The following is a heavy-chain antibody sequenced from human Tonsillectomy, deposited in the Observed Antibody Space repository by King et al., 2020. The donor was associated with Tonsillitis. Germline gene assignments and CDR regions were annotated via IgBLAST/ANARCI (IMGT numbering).Heavy chain of an antibody. V-gene: IGHV4-59*08. CDR3: ARTSYDSSGYYPDY. CDR2: IYYSGST. Sequence: VQLQESGPGLVKPSETLSLTCTVSGGSISSYYWSCIRQPPGKGLEWIGYIYYSGSTNYNPSLKSPVTISVDTSKNQFSRKLRSVTAADTAVYYCARTSYDSSGYYPDYWGQGTLVTVSS. CDR1: GGSISSYY. J-gene: IGHJ4*02. D-gene: IGHD3-22*01.